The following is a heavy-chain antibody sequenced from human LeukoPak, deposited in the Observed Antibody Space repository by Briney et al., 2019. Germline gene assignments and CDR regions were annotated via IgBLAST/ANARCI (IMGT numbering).Heavy chain of an antibody. J-gene: IGHJ6*03. CDR2: IIPIFGTA. CDR1: GGTFSSYA. D-gene: IGHD5-12*01. CDR3: AIGVATISYYYYMDV. V-gene: IGHV1-69*05. Sequence: SVKVSCKASGGTFSSYAISWVRQAPGQGLEWMGGIIPIFGTANYAQNFQGRVTITTDESTSTAYMELSSLRSEDTAVYYCAIGVATISYYYYMDVWGKGTTVTVSS.